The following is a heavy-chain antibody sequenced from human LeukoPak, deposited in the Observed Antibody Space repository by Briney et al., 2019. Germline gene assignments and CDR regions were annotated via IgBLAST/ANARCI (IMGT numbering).Heavy chain of an antibody. D-gene: IGHD4-17*01. CDR2: ISGTGDTI. CDR3: AKAEPMTTYFDS. CDR1: GFTFSSYA. J-gene: IGHJ4*02. V-gene: IGHV3-23*01. Sequence: GESLRLSCAASGFTFSSYAMSLVRRARGKGLDWVSAISGTGDTIYYADSVKGRFTISRDRNTLYLLIKSLRVEDTAVYYCAKAEPMTTYFDSWGQGTLVTVSS.